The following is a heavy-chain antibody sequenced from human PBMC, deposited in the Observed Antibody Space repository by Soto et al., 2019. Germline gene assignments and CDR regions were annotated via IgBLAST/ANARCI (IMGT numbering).Heavy chain of an antibody. V-gene: IGHV4-59*08. D-gene: IGHD5-12*01. CDR3: ARHKRQDGYNYYFDH. CDR2: IHYSGST. Sequence: PSETLSLTCTVSGGSISSYYWSWIRQPPGKGLEWIGYIHYSGSTKYNPSLKSRVSMSVDTSENQFSLKLSSVTAADTAVYYCARHKRQDGYNYYFDHWGQGALVTVSS. CDR1: GGSISSYY. J-gene: IGHJ4*02.